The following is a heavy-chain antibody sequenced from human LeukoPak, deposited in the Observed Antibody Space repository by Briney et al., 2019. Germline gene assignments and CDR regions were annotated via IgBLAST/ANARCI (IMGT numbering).Heavy chain of an antibody. D-gene: IGHD3-3*01. CDR2: IIPILGIA. Sequence: SVKVSCKASGGTFSSYTISWVRQAPGQGLEWMGRIIPILGIANYAQKFQGRVTITADKSTSTAYMELSSLRSEDTAVYYCARSWNYDFWSGFDYWGQGTQVTVSS. CDR3: ARSWNYDFWSGFDY. V-gene: IGHV1-69*02. CDR1: GGTFSSYT. J-gene: IGHJ4*02.